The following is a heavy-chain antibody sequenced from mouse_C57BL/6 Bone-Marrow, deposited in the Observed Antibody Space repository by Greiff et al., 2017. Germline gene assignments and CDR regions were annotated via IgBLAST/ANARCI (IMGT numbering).Heavy chain of an antibody. CDR1: GYNFTSYW. D-gene: IGHD2-14*01. CDR2: IYPGSGST. Sequence: QVQLQQPGAELVKPGTSVKLSCKASGYNFTSYWINWVKLRPGQGLEWIGEIYPGSGSTNYNEKFKSKATLTVDTSSSTAYMQLSSLASEDSALYYCAREGYRGWFAYWGQGTLVTVSA. CDR3: AREGYRGWFAY. J-gene: IGHJ3*01. V-gene: IGHV1-55*01.